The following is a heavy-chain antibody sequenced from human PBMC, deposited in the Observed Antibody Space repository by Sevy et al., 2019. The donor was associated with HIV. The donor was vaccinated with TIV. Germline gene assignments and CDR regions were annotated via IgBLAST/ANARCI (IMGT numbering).Heavy chain of an antibody. V-gene: IGHV4-4*07. J-gene: IGHJ4*02. CDR2: IYTSGST. CDR3: ARDQGSGSPWGSYFDY. Sequence: SENLSLTCTVSGGSISSYYWSWIRQPAGKGLEWIGRIYTSGSTNYNPSLKSRVTMSVDTSKNQFSLKLSSVTAADTAVYYCARDQGSGSPWGSYFDYWGQGTLVTVSS. D-gene: IGHD3-10*01. CDR1: GGSISSYY.